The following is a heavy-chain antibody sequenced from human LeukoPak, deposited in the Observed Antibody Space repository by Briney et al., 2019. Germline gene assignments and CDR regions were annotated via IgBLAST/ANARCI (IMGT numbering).Heavy chain of an antibody. Sequence: GESLRISCKGSGYSFTTYWISWVRQMPGKGLEWMGRFDPSDSYTNYSPSFQGHVTMSADRSISTAYLQWSSLKASDTALYYCARQAVDYYYGMDVWGQGTTVTVSS. CDR3: ARQAVDYYYGMDV. J-gene: IGHJ6*02. CDR2: FDPSDSYT. V-gene: IGHV5-10-1*01. D-gene: IGHD6-25*01. CDR1: GYSFTTYW.